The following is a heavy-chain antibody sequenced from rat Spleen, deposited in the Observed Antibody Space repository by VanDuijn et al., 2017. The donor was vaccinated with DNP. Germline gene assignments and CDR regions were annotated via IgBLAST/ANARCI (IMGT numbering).Heavy chain of an antibody. J-gene: IGHJ2*01. D-gene: IGHD1-11*01. V-gene: IGHV5S10*01. CDR1: GFTFSDYA. CDR3: ATYGWG. Sequence: EVQLVESGGGLVQPGNSLKLSCAASGFTFSDYAMAWVRQSPKKGLEWVATIIYDGSSTYYRDSVKGRFTISRDNAKSTLYLRMDSLRSEDTATYYCATYGWGWGQGVMVTVSS. CDR2: IIYDGSST.